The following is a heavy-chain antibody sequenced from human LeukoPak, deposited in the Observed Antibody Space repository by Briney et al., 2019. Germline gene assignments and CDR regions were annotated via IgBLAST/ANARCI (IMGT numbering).Heavy chain of an antibody. V-gene: IGHV4-30-2*01. J-gene: IGHJ3*02. Sequence: PSETLSLTCAVSGGSISSGGYSWSWIRQPPGKGLEWIGYIYQSGSTYYNPSLKSRVTISVDRSKNQFSLRLSSVTAADTAVYYCATAGGTMVRGVFINDAFGIWGQGTMVTVSS. D-gene: IGHD3-10*01. CDR1: GGSISSGGYS. CDR2: IYQSGST. CDR3: ATAGGTMVRGVFINDAFGI.